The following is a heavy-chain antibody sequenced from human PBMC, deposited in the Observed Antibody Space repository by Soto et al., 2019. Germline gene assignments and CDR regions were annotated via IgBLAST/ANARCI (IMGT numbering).Heavy chain of an antibody. J-gene: IGHJ4*02. CDR2: FHYSGST. V-gene: IGHV4-39*01. Sequence: SETLSLTCTVSGGSISRRDSHWGWIRQPPGKGLEWIGSFHYSGSTYYNPSLKSRVTISVDTSKNQLSLRVTSVTAADTAVYYCARGFGRSHFDYWGQGTLVTVSS. CDR3: ARGFGRSHFDY. CDR1: GGSISRRDSH. D-gene: IGHD3-16*01.